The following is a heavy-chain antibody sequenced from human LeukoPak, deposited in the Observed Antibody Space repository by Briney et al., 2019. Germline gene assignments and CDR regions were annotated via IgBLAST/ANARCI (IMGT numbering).Heavy chain of an antibody. D-gene: IGHD2-2*01. CDR1: GGTFSSYA. J-gene: IGHJ6*02. Sequence: SVNVSCKASGGTFSSYAISWVRQAPGQGLERMGGIIPIFGIANYAQKFQGRVTITADESTSTAYMELSILRSEDTAVYYCAREPYCSSTSCIYGGGGYDYYYGMDVWGQGTTVTVSS. CDR3: AREPYCSSTSCIYGGGGYDYYYGMDV. CDR2: IIPIFGIA. V-gene: IGHV1-69*13.